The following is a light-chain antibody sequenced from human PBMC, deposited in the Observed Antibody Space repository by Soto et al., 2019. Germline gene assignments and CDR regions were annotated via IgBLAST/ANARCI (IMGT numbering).Light chain of an antibody. V-gene: IGKV3-15*01. J-gene: IGKJ4*01. CDR3: QQYNKRPLT. Sequence: EIVMTQSPATLSVSPGERATLSCRASQSVSSNLAWYQQKPGQAPRLLIYVTSTRATGIPARFSGSGSGTDFTLTISTLQSEDFAVYYCQQYNKRPLTFGGGTKVEIK. CDR1: QSVSSN. CDR2: VTS.